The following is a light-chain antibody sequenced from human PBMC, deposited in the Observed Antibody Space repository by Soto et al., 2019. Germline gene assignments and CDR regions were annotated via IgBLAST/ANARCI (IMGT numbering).Light chain of an antibody. V-gene: IGLV2-23*01. CDR3: CSYAGGSNFV. CDR1: SRDVGTYNL. Sequence: QSALTQPAAVSRSPGRSITISCTGTSRDVGTYNLVSWYQQHPVKAPKVMIYEGSKRPSGVPNRFSGSRSGNTASLTISGLQAEEEAEYYCCSYAGGSNFVFGTGTKVTVL. J-gene: IGLJ1*01. CDR2: EGS.